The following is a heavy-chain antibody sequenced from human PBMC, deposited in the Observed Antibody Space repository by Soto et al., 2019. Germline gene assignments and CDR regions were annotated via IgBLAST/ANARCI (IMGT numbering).Heavy chain of an antibody. Sequence: SQTLSLTCAISGDSVSSNSAAWNWIRQSPSRGLEWLGRTYYRSKWYNDYAVSVKSRITINPDTSKNQFSLQLNSVTPEDTAVYYCARDIAVAGSRGDYYYYGMDVWGQGTTVTVSS. CDR3: ARDIAVAGSRGDYYYYGMDV. D-gene: IGHD6-19*01. J-gene: IGHJ6*02. V-gene: IGHV6-1*01. CDR2: TYYRSKWYN. CDR1: GDSVSSNSAA.